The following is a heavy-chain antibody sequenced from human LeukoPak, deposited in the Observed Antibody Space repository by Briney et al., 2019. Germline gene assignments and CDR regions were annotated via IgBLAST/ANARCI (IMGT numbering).Heavy chain of an antibody. CDR1: GFTFSSHW. Sequence: GGSLRLSCAASGFTFSSHWMHWVRQAPGKGLVWVSRISTDGRTATYADSVKGRFTISRDNARNTLFLQMNSLRAEDTAFYFCARVSVCPRCHFDYWGQGTLVTVSS. J-gene: IGHJ4*02. D-gene: IGHD5/OR15-5a*01. CDR3: ARVSVCPRCHFDY. V-gene: IGHV3-74*01. CDR2: ISTDGRTA.